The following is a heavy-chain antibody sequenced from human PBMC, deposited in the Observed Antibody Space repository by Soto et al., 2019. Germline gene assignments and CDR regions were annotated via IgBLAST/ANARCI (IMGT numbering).Heavy chain of an antibody. V-gene: IGHV3-33*01. CDR2: IWYDGSNK. D-gene: IGHD5-12*01. Sequence: GGSLRLSCAASGFTFSSYGMHWVRQAPGKGLEWVAVIWYDGSNKYYADSVKGRFTTSRDNSKNTLYLQMNGLRAEDTAVYYCARDQIVATIKGYYYYYMDVWGKGTTVTVSS. J-gene: IGHJ6*03. CDR1: GFTFSSYG. CDR3: ARDQIVATIKGYYYYYMDV.